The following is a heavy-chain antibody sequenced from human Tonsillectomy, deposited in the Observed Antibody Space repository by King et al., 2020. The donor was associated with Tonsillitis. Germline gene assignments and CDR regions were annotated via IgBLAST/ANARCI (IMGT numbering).Heavy chain of an antibody. J-gene: IGHJ4*02. Sequence: QLVQSGSELKEPGASVKISCKASGYTFTHYAMNWVRQAPGQGLEWMAWINTNAGNTGSPTYAQGFTGRFVLPLDTSASTAYLQINSLKAEDTAVYYCARDYWGSDYWGQGTLLTVSS. CDR3: ARDYWGSDY. CDR1: GYTFTHYA. D-gene: IGHD7-27*01. CDR2: INTNAGNTGSP. V-gene: IGHV7-4-1*02.